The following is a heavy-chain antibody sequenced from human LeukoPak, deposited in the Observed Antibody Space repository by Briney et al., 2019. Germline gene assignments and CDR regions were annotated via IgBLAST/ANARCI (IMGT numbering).Heavy chain of an antibody. CDR3: ARAQYFDWLSVY. V-gene: IGHV1-2*02. J-gene: IGHJ4*02. Sequence: GASVKVSCKASGYTFTGYYIHWVRQAPGQGLEWMGWINPNSGGTDYAQKFQGRVTMTRDTSISTAYTELSRLSSDDTAVYYCARAQYFDWLSVYWGQGTLVTVSS. CDR2: INPNSGGT. CDR1: GYTFTGYY. D-gene: IGHD3-9*01.